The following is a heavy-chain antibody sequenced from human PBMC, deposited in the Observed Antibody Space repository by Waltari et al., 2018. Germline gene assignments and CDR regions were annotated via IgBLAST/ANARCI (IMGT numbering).Heavy chain of an antibody. V-gene: IGHV3-30-3*01. J-gene: IGHJ3*02. Sequence: QVQLVESGGGVVQPGRSLNLSCAASGFTFSSYAMHWVRQAPDKGLEWVAVISYDGSNKYYADSVKGRFTFSRDNSKNTLYLQMNSLRAEDTAVYYCARVVTIFGVVINDAFDIWGQGTMVTVSS. D-gene: IGHD3-3*01. CDR3: ARVVTIFGVVINDAFDI. CDR1: GFTFSSYA. CDR2: ISYDGSNK.